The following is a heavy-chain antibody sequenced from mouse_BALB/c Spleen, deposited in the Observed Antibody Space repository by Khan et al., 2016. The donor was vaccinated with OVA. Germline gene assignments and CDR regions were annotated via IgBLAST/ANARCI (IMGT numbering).Heavy chain of an antibody. CDR1: GYSITSGYA. V-gene: IGHV3-2*02. J-gene: IGHJ2*01. D-gene: IGHD2-4*01. Sequence: VQLKESGPGLVKPSQSLSLTCTVTGYSITSGYAWNWIRQFPGNKLEWMGYISYSGVTSYTPSLKSRISITRDTSKNQFFLQLNSVTTEDTATYCCARGNYDGYYFDYWGQGTTLTVSS. CDR2: ISYSGVT. CDR3: ARGNYDGYYFDY.